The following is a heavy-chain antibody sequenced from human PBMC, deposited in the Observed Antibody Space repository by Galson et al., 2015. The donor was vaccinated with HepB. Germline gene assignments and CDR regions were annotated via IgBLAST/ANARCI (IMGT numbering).Heavy chain of an antibody. Sequence: SLRLSCAASGFTFSSYAMHWVRQAPGKGLEWVAVISYDGSNKYYADSVKGRFTISRDNSKNTLYLQMNSLRAEDTAVYYCAREHGVFYDFWSGYYPSFDYWGQGTLVTVSS. D-gene: IGHD3-3*01. CDR1: GFTFSSYA. CDR2: ISYDGSNK. V-gene: IGHV3-30-3*01. J-gene: IGHJ4*02. CDR3: AREHGVFYDFWSGYYPSFDY.